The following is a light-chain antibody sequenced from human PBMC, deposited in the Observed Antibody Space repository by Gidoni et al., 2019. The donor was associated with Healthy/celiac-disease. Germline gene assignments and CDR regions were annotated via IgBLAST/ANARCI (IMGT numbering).Light chain of an antibody. Sequence: EIVLTQSPATRSLSPGERATLSCRASQSVSSYLAWYQQKPGQAPRLLIYDASNRATGIPARFSGSGSGTDFTLTISSLEPEDFAVYYCQQRSNWLLFTFGPGTKWISN. J-gene: IGKJ3*01. CDR3: QQRSNWLLFT. V-gene: IGKV3-11*01. CDR2: DAS. CDR1: QSVSSY.